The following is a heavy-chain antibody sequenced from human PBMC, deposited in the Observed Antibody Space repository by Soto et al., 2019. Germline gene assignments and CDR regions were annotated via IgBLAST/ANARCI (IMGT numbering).Heavy chain of an antibody. D-gene: IGHD2-2*01. CDR1: GGSISSGGYY. CDR2: IYYSGST. Sequence: QVQLQESGPGLVKPSQTLSLTCTVSGGSISSGGYYWSWIRQHPGKGLEWIGYIYYSGSTYYNPSLKSRVTISVDPSKNQFSLKLSSVTAADTAVYYCARGLTVPAAMGYYFDYWGQGTLVTVSS. J-gene: IGHJ4*02. V-gene: IGHV4-31*03. CDR3: ARGLTVPAAMGYYFDY.